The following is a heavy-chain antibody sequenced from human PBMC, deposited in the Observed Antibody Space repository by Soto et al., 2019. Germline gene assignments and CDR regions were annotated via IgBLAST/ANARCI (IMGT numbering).Heavy chain of an antibody. D-gene: IGHD6-13*01. Sequence: QVQLVQSGAEVKKPGASVKVSCKASGYTFTSYAMHWVRQAPGQRLEWMGWINAGNGNTKYSQKCQGRVTITRDTSASTAYMELSSLRSEDTAVYYCARELIAAAGKRGAIISAKYYYGMDVWGQGTTVTVSS. CDR1: GYTFTSYA. CDR2: INAGNGNT. V-gene: IGHV1-3*01. J-gene: IGHJ6*02. CDR3: ARELIAAAGKRGAIISAKYYYGMDV.